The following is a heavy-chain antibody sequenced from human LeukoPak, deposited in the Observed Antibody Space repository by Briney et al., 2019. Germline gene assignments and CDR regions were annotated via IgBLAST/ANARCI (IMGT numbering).Heavy chain of an antibody. CDR3: GRGENWFDP. CDR1: GLTFSTYA. Sequence: AGSLRLSCAASGLTFSTYAMHWVRQAPGKGLEWVAMMSYDGNNKYYTNSVKDRFTLSRDRSKNTPFLQMNSQRTEDTAVYYCGRGENWFDPWGQGTLVTVSS. V-gene: IGHV3-30*04. J-gene: IGHJ5*02. CDR2: MSYDGNNK.